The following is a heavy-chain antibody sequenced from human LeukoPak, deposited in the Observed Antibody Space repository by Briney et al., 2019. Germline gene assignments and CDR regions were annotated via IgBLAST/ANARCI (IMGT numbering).Heavy chain of an antibody. J-gene: IGHJ4*02. CDR2: ISGSGGST. Sequence: GGSLRLSCAASGSTFSSYAMSWVRQAPGKGLEWVSAISGSGGSTYYADSVKGRFTISRDNSKNTLYLQMNSLRAEDTAVYYCAKVKDSSGYPSWYFDYWGQGTLVTVSS. CDR3: AKVKDSSGYPSWYFDY. D-gene: IGHD6-19*01. CDR1: GSTFSSYA. V-gene: IGHV3-23*01.